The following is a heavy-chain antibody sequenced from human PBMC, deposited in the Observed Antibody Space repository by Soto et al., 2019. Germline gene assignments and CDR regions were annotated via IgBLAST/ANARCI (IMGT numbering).Heavy chain of an antibody. J-gene: IGHJ3*02. CDR3: ARDNPQRDAFDI. CDR1: GYTFTSYY. Sequence: ASVKVSCKASGYTFTSYYMHWVRQAPGQGLEWMGIINPSGGSTSYAQKFQGRVTMTRDTSTGTVYMELSSLRSEDTAVYYCARDNPQRDAFDIWGQGTMVTVSS. CDR2: INPSGGST. V-gene: IGHV1-46*03.